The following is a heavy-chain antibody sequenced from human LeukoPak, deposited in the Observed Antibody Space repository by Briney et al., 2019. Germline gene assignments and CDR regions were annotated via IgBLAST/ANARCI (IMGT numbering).Heavy chain of an antibody. D-gene: IGHD4-17*01. Sequence: GGSLRLSCAVSGFTSSDYYMSWVRQAPGKGMECVSYISSDSTYTNYADSVRGRFTISRDNAKNSLYLQMNSLRAEGTAVYYCVRGGPYGDYDAYWGQGTLVTVSS. CDR2: ISSDSTYT. CDR3: VRGGPYGDYDAY. CDR1: GFTSSDYY. J-gene: IGHJ4*02. V-gene: IGHV3-11*06.